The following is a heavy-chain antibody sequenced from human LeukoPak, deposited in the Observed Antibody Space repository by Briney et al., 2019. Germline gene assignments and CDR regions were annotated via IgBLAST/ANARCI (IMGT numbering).Heavy chain of an antibody. CDR1: GFTFSSYW. CDR2: IKRDGSEK. CDR3: ARELGVTQGYYYYYYGMDV. D-gene: IGHD4-23*01. J-gene: IGHJ6*02. V-gene: IGHV3-7*01. Sequence: PGGSLRLSCAASGFTFSSYWMSWVRQAPGKGLGWVANIKRDGSEKYYVDSVKGRFTISRDNAKNSLYLQMNSLRAEDTAVYYCARELGVTQGYYYYYYGMDVWGQGTTVTVSS.